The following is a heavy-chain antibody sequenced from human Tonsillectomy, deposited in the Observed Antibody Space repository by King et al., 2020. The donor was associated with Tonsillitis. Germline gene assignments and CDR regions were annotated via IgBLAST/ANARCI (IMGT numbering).Heavy chain of an antibody. J-gene: IGHJ6*03. CDR3: ARDMHADLDAYMDV. Sequence: VQLVESGGGVVQPGRSLRLSCAASGFTFRSYGMHWVRQAPGKGLEWVAVIWYDGSDKYYADSVKGRFTISRDNSKNTLYLQMNSLRAEDTAVYYCARDMHADLDAYMDVWGKGTTVSVSS. D-gene: IGHD1-1*01. V-gene: IGHV3-33*08. CDR1: GFTFRSYG. CDR2: IWYDGSDK.